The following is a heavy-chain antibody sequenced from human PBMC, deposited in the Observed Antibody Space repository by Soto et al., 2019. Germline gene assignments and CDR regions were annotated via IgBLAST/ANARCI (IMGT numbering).Heavy chain of an antibody. CDR2: ISSGSKTI. CDR1: GFTFSGYS. J-gene: IGHJ4*02. CDR3: AREDILGARSFDY. V-gene: IGHV3-48*02. D-gene: IGHD1-26*01. Sequence: GGSLRLSCAASGFTFSGYSVNWVRQAPGKGLEWVSYISSGSKTIYYADSVKGRFTVSRDNARNSQYLQMNSLRDEDTAVCYCAREDILGARSFDYWGQGTLVTVSS.